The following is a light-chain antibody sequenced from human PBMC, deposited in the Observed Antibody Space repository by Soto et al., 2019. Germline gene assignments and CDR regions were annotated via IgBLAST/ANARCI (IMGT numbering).Light chain of an antibody. CDR1: QRISSSY. Sequence: EIVLTQSPGTLSLSPGERATLSCRASQRISSSYLAWYQQKPGQAPRLLIYGASSRATGIPDRFSGSGSGTDFSITISRLEPEDFAVYYCQQYGRPLLYTFGQGTKLEIK. CDR2: GAS. CDR3: QQYGRPLLYT. V-gene: IGKV3-20*01. J-gene: IGKJ2*01.